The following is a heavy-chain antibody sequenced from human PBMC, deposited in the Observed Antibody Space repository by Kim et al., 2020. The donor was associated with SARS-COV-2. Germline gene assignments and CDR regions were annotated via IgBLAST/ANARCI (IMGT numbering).Heavy chain of an antibody. CDR3: ARNGNYDFWSGYYGYYYYYMDV. J-gene: IGHJ6*03. CDR1: GYTFTSYA. D-gene: IGHD3-3*01. Sequence: ASVKVSCKASGYTFTSYAMNWVRQAPGQGLEWMGWINTNTGNPTYAQGFTGRFVFSLDTSVSTAYLQISSLKAEDTAVYYCARNGNYDFWSGYYGYYYYYMDVWGKGTTVTVSS. V-gene: IGHV7-4-1*02. CDR2: INTNTGNP.